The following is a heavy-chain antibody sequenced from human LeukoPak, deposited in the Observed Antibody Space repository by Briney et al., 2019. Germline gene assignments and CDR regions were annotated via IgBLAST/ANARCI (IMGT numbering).Heavy chain of an antibody. V-gene: IGHV1-2*02. CDR1: GYTFTGYY. CDR3: ARLWGHTSIVLYYFDY. CDR2: INPNSGGT. Sequence: ASVKVSCKASGYTFTGYYMHWVRQAPGQGLEWMGWINPNSGGTNYAQKFQGRVTMTRDTSISTAYMELSRLRSDDTAVYYCARLWGHTSIVLYYFDYWGQGTLVTVSS. J-gene: IGHJ4*02. D-gene: IGHD5-18*01.